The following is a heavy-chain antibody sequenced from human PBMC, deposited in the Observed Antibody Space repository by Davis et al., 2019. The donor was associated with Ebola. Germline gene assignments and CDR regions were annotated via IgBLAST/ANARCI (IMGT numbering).Heavy chain of an antibody. J-gene: IGHJ5*01. D-gene: IGHD2-21*01. CDR3: ARASVVISANFDS. V-gene: IGHV4-34*01. CDR1: GGSFSGYF. Sequence: MPSETLSLTCGVSGGSFSGYFWTWIRQAPGKGLEWIGEIDHSGSTTYNPSVKSRITISLDTSRNQFSLRMYSVTAADTATYFCARASVVISANFDSWGQGTLVRVSP. CDR2: IDHSGST.